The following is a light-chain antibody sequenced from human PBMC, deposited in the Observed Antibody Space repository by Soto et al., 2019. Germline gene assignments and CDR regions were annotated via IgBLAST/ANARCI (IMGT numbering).Light chain of an antibody. J-gene: IGKJ1*01. CDR1: QSVSSNN. CDR2: GAS. CDR3: QQYGGSPWS. V-gene: IGKV3-20*01. Sequence: DIVLTQSPGTLSLSPGERATLSCRASQSVSSNNLAWLRQKPGQAPRLLIYGASSRATDIPDRFSGSGSGTDFTLTISRLEPEDFAVYYCQQYGGSPWSFGQGTKVELE.